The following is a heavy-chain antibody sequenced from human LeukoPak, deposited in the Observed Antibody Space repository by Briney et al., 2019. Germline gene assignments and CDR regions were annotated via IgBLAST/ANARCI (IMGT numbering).Heavy chain of an antibody. D-gene: IGHD6-19*01. J-gene: IGHJ4*02. V-gene: IGHV1-3*01. Sequence: ASVKVSCKASGYTFTSYAMHWVRQAPGQRLEWMGWINAGNGNTKYSQKFQGRVTTTRDTSASTAYMELSSLRSEDTAVYYCARDLEAVAYYFDYWGQGTLVAVSS. CDR3: ARDLEAVAYYFDY. CDR2: INAGNGNT. CDR1: GYTFTSYA.